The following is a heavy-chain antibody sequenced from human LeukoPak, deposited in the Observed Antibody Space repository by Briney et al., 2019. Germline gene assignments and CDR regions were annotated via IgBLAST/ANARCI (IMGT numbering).Heavy chain of an antibody. D-gene: IGHD3-10*01. CDR1: GYTFTSYD. CDR3: ARPYGSGTFGFDP. V-gene: IGHV1-8*01. CDR2: MNPNSGNT. Sequence: ASVKVSCKASGYTFTSYDINWVRQATGQGLEWMGWMNPNSGNTGYAQKFQGRVTMTRDTSISTAYMELTRLTSDDTAVYYCARPYGSGTFGFDPWGQGTLVTVSS. J-gene: IGHJ5*02.